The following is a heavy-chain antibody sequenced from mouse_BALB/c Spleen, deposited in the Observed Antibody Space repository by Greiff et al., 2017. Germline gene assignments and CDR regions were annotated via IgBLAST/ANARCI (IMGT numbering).Heavy chain of an antibody. J-gene: IGHJ4*01. CDR3: ARGRITYYDAMDD. V-gene: IGHV5-6-5*01. CDR1: GFTFSSYA. CDR2: ISSGGST. D-gene: IGHD1-1*01. Sequence: EVQLVASGGGLLKPGGSLKLSCAASGFTFSSYALSLVRQTPEKRLEWVASISSGGSTYYPDSVKGRFTISRDNARNILYLQMSSLRSEDTAMYYGARGRITYYDAMDDWGQGTSGTVAA.